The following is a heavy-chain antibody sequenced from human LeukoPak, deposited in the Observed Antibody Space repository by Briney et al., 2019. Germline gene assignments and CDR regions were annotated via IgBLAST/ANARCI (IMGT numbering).Heavy chain of an antibody. J-gene: IGHJ4*02. V-gene: IGHV1-2*02. D-gene: IGHD4-17*01. CDR2: INPNNGGT. CDR1: GYTFTGYY. Sequence: SVKVSCKASGYTFTGYYMHWVRQAPAQGLEWMGWINPNNGGTNYAQKFQGRVTMTRDTSISTAYMELSRLRSDDTAVYYCVKAGVTTGFDYWGQGTLVTVSS. CDR3: VKAGVTTGFDY.